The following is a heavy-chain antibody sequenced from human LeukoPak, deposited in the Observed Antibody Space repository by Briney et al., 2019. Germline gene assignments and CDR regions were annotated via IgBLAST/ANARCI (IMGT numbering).Heavy chain of an antibody. D-gene: IGHD3-9*01. CDR2: ISGSGGST. J-gene: IGHJ3*02. CDR1: GFTFSSYA. CDR3: ARLGGAKYYDILTGYLDAFDI. V-gene: IGHV3-23*01. Sequence: PGGSLRLSCAASGFTFSSYAMSWVRQAPGKGLEWVSAISGSGGSTYYADSVKGRFTISRDNSKNTLYLQMNSLRAEDTAVYYCARLGGAKYYDILTGYLDAFDIWGQGTMATVSS.